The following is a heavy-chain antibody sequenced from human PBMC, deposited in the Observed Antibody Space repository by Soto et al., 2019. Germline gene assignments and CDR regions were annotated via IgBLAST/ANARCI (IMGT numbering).Heavy chain of an antibody. CDR1: GFTFSSYS. V-gene: IGHV3-48*02. CDR2: ISSSSSTI. Sequence: GGSLRLSCAASGFTFSSYSMNWVRQALGKGLEWVSYISSSSSTIYYADSVKGRFTISRDNAKNSLYLQMNSLRDEDTAVYYCARDPGYSSSWGIHEGGYWGQGTLVTVSS. D-gene: IGHD6-13*01. J-gene: IGHJ4*02. CDR3: ARDPGYSSSWGIHEGGY.